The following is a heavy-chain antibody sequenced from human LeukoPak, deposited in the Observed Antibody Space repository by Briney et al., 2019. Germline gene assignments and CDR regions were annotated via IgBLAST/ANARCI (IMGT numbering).Heavy chain of an antibody. V-gene: IGHV3-30*02. CDR3: AKAFDRWRPTYYDFWSGYDYYMDV. D-gene: IGHD3-3*01. J-gene: IGHJ6*03. CDR2: IRYDGSNK. Sequence: PGGSLRLSCAASGFTFSSYGMHWVRQAPGKGLEWVAFIRYDGSNKYYADSVKGRFTISRDNSKNTLYLQMNSLRAEDTAVYYCAKAFDRWRPTYYDFWSGYDYYMDVWGKGTTVTVSS. CDR1: GFTFSSYG.